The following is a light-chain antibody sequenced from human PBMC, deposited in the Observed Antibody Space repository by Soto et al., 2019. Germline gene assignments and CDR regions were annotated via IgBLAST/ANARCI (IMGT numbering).Light chain of an antibody. CDR2: DVT. CDR3: CSYAGSFNYV. Sequence: QSSLSHQRSLSGSPGQSVTISCTGTSSDVGGYYFVSWYQQHPGKAPKLMIYDVTKRPSGVPDRFSGSKSGNTASLTISGLQAEDEAEYYCCSYAGSFNYVFGTGTKVTVL. CDR1: SSDVGGYYF. V-gene: IGLV2-11*01. J-gene: IGLJ1*01.